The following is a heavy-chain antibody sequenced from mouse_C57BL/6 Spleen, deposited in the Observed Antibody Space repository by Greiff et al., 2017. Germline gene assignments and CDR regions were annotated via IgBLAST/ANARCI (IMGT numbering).Heavy chain of an antibody. CDR3: ARYDYPSFAY. J-gene: IGHJ3*01. CDR1: GFTFTDYY. CDR2: IRNKANGYTT. Sequence: EVKLMESGGGLVQPGGSLSLSCAASGFTFTDYYMSWVRQPPGKALEWLGFIRNKANGYTTEYSASVKGRFTISRDNSQSILYLQMNALRAEDSATYYCARYDYPSFAYWGQGTLVTVSA. V-gene: IGHV7-3*01. D-gene: IGHD1-1*02.